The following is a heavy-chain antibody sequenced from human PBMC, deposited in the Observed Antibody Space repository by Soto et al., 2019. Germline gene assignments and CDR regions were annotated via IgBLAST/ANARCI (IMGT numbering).Heavy chain of an antibody. V-gene: IGHV3-33*01. CDR1: GFTFSSYG. Sequence: GGSLRLSCAASGFTFSSYGMHWVRQAPGKGLEWVAVIWYDGSNKYYADSVKGRFTISRDNSKNTLYLQMNSLRAEDTAVYYCASGWGGYSGYEPGYYYGMDVWGQGTTVTVSS. CDR3: ASGWGGYSGYEPGYYYGMDV. D-gene: IGHD5-12*01. J-gene: IGHJ6*02. CDR2: IWYDGSNK.